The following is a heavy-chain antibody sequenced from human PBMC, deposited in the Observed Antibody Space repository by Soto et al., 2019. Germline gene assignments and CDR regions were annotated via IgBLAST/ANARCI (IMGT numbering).Heavy chain of an antibody. Sequence: GGSLRLSCVASGFTFSNYAMSWVRQAPGKGLEWVSAIRGSATTTYYADSVKGRFTISRDNSKNTLYLQMNSLRAEDTAVYYCAKDRRGYCSGGSCRVCDYWGQGTLVTVSS. D-gene: IGHD2-15*01. CDR1: GFTFSNYA. J-gene: IGHJ4*02. CDR3: AKDRRGYCSGGSCRVCDY. CDR2: IRGSATTT. V-gene: IGHV3-23*01.